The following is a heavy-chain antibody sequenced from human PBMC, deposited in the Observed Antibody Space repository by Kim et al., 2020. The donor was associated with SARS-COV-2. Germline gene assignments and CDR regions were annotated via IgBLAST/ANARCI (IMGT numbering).Heavy chain of an antibody. CDR2: ITKSSATI. Sequence: GGSLRLSCATSGFTFSAYDMNWVRQAPGKGLEWLSFITKSSATIYYADSVEGRFTISRDNAKNSLFLQMNSLRDEDTALYYCVRDRMGGAFDMWGQGTTVTVSS. CDR3: VRDRMGGAFDM. CDR1: GFTFSAYD. V-gene: IGHV3-48*02. J-gene: IGHJ3*02. D-gene: IGHD3-16*01.